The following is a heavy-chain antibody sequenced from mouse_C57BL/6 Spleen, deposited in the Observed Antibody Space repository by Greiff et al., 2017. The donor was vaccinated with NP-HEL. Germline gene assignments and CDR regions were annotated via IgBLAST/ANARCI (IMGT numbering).Heavy chain of an antibody. J-gene: IGHJ2*01. Sequence: EVKLEESGGGLVKPGGSLKLSCAASGFTFSSYTMSWVRQTPEKRLEWVATISGGGGNTYYPDSVKGRFTISRDNAKNTLYLQMSSLRSEDTALYYCARRGYYGSSYDYWGQGTTLTVSS. CDR1: GFTFSSYT. CDR2: ISGGGGNT. V-gene: IGHV5-9*01. CDR3: ARRGYYGSSYDY. D-gene: IGHD1-1*01.